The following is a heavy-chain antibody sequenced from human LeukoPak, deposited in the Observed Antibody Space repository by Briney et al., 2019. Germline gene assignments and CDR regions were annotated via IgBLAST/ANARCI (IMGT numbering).Heavy chain of an antibody. V-gene: IGHV3-23*01. J-gene: IGHJ4*02. CDR2: ISGSGGST. CDR3: AKATYYDFWSGYRFDY. D-gene: IGHD3-3*01. CDR1: GFTFSSYA. Sequence: GGSLRLSCAASGFTFSSYAMSWVRQAPGKGLEWVSAISGSGGSTYYADSVKGRFTISRDNSKNTLYLQMNSLRAEDTAVYYCAKATYYDFWSGYRFDYWGQGTLVTVSS.